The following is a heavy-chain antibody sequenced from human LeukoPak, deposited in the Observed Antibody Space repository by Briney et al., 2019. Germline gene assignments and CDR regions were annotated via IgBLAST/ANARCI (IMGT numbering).Heavy chain of an antibody. D-gene: IGHD3-22*01. CDR1: GGSISSGGYA. CDR2: IYYSGST. CDR3: ARDRNYYDSSGFDY. Sequence: RASETLPLTCTVSGGSISSGGYAWSWIRQHPGKGLEWIGYIYYSGSTYYNPSLKSRVTISVDTSKNQFSLKLSSVTAADTAVYYCARDRNYYDSSGFDYWGQGTLVTVSS. J-gene: IGHJ4*02. V-gene: IGHV4-31*03.